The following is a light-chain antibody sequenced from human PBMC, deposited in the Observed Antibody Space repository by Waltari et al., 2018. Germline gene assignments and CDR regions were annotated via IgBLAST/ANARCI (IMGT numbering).Light chain of an antibody. CDR3: QQRSNWPIT. CDR1: QSVSSY. J-gene: IGKJ5*01. V-gene: IGKV3-11*01. CDR2: GAS. Sequence: EIVLTQPPATLSLSPGERATLSCRASQSVSSYLAWDQQKPGQAPRLLIYGASNRSTGIPARFSVSGSGTDFTLTISSLEPGDFAVYYCQQRSNWPITFGQGTRLEIK.